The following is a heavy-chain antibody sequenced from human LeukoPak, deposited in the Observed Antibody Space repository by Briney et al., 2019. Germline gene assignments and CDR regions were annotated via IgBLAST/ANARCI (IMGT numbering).Heavy chain of an antibody. V-gene: IGHV3-23*01. CDR2: TVGGGSPNT. Sequence: PGGSLRLSCAASGFTFSSYSMNWVRQAPGKGLEWVSATVGGGSPNTYHADSVKGRFTISRDNSKNTLFLQMNSLRAEDTAVYYCAKTYISSRAHYYYYYYMDVWGKGTTVTISS. J-gene: IGHJ6*03. CDR3: AKTYISSRAHYYYYYYMDV. CDR1: GFTFSSYS. D-gene: IGHD6-13*01.